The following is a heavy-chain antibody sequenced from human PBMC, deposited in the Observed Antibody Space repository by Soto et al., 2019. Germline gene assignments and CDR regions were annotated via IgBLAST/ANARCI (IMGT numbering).Heavy chain of an antibody. CDR1: GFTFSSYS. J-gene: IGHJ4*02. V-gene: IGHV3-21*01. D-gene: IGHD3-22*01. CDR2: ISSSSSYI. Sequence: PGGSLRLSCAASGFTFSSYSMNWVRQAPGKGLEWVSSISSSSSYIYYADSVRGRFTISRDNAKNSLYLQMNSLRAEDTAVYYCARDMITIIVVVNPPFDYWGQATLGTSPQ. CDR3: ARDMITIIVVVNPPFDY.